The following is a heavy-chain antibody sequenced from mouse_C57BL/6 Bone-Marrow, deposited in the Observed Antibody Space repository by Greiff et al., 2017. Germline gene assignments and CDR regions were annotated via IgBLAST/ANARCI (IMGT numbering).Heavy chain of an antibody. D-gene: IGHD1-1*01. CDR1: GYTFTEYT. Sequence: QVQLKESGAELVKPGASVKLSCKASGYTFTEYTIHWVKQRSGQGLEWIGWFYPGSGSIKYNEKFKDKATLTADKSSSTVYMELSRLTSEDSAVYFCARHAKVFYYGSSPSFAYWGQGTLVTVSA. V-gene: IGHV1-62-2*01. J-gene: IGHJ3*01. CDR2: FYPGSGSI. CDR3: ARHAKVFYYGSSPSFAY.